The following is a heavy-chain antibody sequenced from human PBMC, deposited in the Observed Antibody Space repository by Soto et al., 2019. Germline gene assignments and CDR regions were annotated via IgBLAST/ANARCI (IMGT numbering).Heavy chain of an antibody. Sequence: AGGSLRLCCTASGFTLQNYAMAWVRQAPGKGLEWVSTLIGGHYGTAYSYSVKGRFTVSRDNSKNCLYLQMNSLGVEDTAMYFCAKGKSTGDIDWFDPWGQGSLVTVSS. CDR1: GFTLQNYA. CDR2: LIGGHYGT. D-gene: IGHD3-10*01. J-gene: IGHJ5*02. V-gene: IGHV3-23*01. CDR3: AKGKSTGDIDWFDP.